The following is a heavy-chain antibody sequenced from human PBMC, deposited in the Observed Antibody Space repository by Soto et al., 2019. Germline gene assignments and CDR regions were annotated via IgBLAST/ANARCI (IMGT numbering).Heavy chain of an antibody. CDR2: FDPEGSDT. J-gene: IGHJ4*02. CDR3: ATMGFCGPGCYSFDY. CDR1: GNTFASHG. Sequence: ASVKVSCKASGNTFASHGFSWVRQAPGQGLEWMGGFDPEGSDTIYAQKFQGRVTMTSDTSTETAYMELESLTSEDTAFYYCATMGFCGPGCYSFDYWGQGTLVTVSS. D-gene: IGHD2-21*02. V-gene: IGHV1-24*01.